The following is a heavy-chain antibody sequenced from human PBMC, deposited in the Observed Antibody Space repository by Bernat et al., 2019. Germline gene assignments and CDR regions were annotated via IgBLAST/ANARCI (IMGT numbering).Heavy chain of an antibody. CDR1: GGSISSSNW. V-gene: IGHV4-4*02. Sequence: QVQLQESGPGLVKPSGTLSLTCAVSGGSISSSNWWSWVRQPPGKGLEWIGEIYHSGSTNYNPSLKSRVTISVDKSKNQFSLKLSSVTAADTAVYYCARDHRLDYSSASHEKYYYYGMDVWGQGTTVTVSS. D-gene: IGHD6-25*01. J-gene: IGHJ6*02. CDR3: ARDHRLDYSSASHEKYYYYGMDV. CDR2: IYHSGST.